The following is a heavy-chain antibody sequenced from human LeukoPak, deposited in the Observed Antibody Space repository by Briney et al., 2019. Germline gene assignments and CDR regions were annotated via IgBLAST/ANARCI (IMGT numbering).Heavy chain of an antibody. CDR1: GGSISSYY. CDR2: IYYSGST. J-gene: IGHJ5*02. V-gene: IGHV4-59*01. CDR3: ARSCSSTSCYTGFDP. D-gene: IGHD2-2*02. Sequence: PSETLSLTCTVSGGSISSYYWSWIRQPPGKGLEWIGYIYYSGSTNYNPSLKSRVTISVDTSKNQFSLKLSSVTAADTAVYYCARSCSSTSCYTGFDPWGQGTLVTVSS.